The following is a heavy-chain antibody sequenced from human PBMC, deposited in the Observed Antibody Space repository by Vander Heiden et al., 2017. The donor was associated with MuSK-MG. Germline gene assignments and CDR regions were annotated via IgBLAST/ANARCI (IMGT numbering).Heavy chain of an antibody. J-gene: IGHJ3*02. V-gene: IGHV3-23*01. CDR3: AKFRSSTWYRAGALDI. Sequence: EVQPLESGGGSVQAGGSLRLSCAASGCTYSSYATSWARQAPGKGLEWASGIGGGGGNTYYADSVRCRFTISSDNSKNTLCLQMSSLRAQDTAVDYCAKFRSSTWYRAGALDIWGQGPMVTVSS. CDR2: IGGGGGNT. D-gene: IGHD6-13*01. CDR1: GCTYSSYA.